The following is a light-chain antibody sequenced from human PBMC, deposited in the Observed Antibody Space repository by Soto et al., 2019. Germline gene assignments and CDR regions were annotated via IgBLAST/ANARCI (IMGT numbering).Light chain of an antibody. Sequence: QSVLTQPASVSGSPGQSITISCTGTSSDVGGYNYVSWYQQHPGKSPKLMIYDVSNRPSGVSNRVSGSKSGNTASLTISGLQAEDEADYYCSSYTSSSTTVVFGGGTKLTVL. V-gene: IGLV2-14*01. CDR3: SSYTSSSTTVV. CDR1: SSDVGGYNY. J-gene: IGLJ2*01. CDR2: DVS.